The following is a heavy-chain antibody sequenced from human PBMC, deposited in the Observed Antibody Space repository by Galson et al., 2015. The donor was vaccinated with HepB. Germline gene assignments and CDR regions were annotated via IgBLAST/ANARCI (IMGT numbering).Heavy chain of an antibody. CDR3: TAVSRLYDDLLSRRWGALDI. CDR2: IKIKSDGGAT. J-gene: IGHJ3*02. D-gene: IGHD3-9*01. CDR1: GFTSSYTW. V-gene: IGHV3-15*01. Sequence: SLRLSCAASGFTSSYTWMNWVRQAPGKGLEWVGRIKIKSDGGATDYAAPVKGRFTISRDDSKNTLYLQMNSLKSEDTGVYYCTAVSRLYDDLLSRRWGALDIWAKGQWSPSL.